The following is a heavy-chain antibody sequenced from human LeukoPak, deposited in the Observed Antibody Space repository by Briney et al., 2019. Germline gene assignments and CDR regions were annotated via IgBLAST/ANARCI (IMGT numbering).Heavy chain of an antibody. J-gene: IGHJ3*02. D-gene: IGHD3-22*01. CDR2: ISGSGGNT. CDR1: GFTFSSYA. Sequence: PGGSLRLSCAASGFTFSSYAMSWVRQAPGKGLEWVSPISGSGGNTYYADSVKGRFTISRDNSKNTLYLQMNSLRAEDTAVYYCAKGLTYYYDSSGYTECAFDIWGQGAMVTVSS. V-gene: IGHV3-23*01. CDR3: AKGLTYYYDSSGYTECAFDI.